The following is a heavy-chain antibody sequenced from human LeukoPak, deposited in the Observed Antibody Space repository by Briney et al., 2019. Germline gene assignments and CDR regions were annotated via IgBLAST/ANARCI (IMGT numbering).Heavy chain of an antibody. V-gene: IGHV3-30*18. Sequence: PGGSLRLSCAASGFTFSTYGIHWVCQAPGKGLEWVAVVSYDGSNKYYADSVKGRFTISRDNSKNTLYLQMNSLRPEDTAVYYCAKDSYYGSGSYFYFDYWGQGTLVTVSS. J-gene: IGHJ4*02. CDR1: GFTFSTYG. D-gene: IGHD3-10*01. CDR2: VSYDGSNK. CDR3: AKDSYYGSGSYFYFDY.